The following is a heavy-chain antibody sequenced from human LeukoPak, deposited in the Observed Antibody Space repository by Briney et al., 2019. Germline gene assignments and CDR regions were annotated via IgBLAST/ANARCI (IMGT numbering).Heavy chain of an antibody. D-gene: IGHD2-2*01. Sequence: SETLSLTCTVSGGSISSYYWSWIRQPPGKGLEWIGYIYYSGSTNYNPSLKSRVTISVDTSKNQFSLKLSSVTAADTAVYYCARAELLSNYYYMDVWGKGTTVTISS. CDR3: ARAELLSNYYYMDV. J-gene: IGHJ6*03. CDR2: IYYSGST. CDR1: GGSISSYY. V-gene: IGHV4-59*01.